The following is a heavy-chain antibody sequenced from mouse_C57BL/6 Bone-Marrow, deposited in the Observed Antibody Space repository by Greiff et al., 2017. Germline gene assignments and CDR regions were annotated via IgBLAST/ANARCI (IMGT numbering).Heavy chain of an antibody. J-gene: IGHJ4*01. Sequence: QVTLKESGPGILQSSQTLSLTCSFSGFLLNTSGMGVSWIRQPSGEGLEWLAHIYWDDDKRYNPSLKSRLTISKDTSTNQVFLKITSMDTADTVTYYCARSYKYDAYIMDYWCQGTSVTVSS. CDR3: ARSYKYDAYIMDY. CDR2: IYWDDDK. CDR1: GFLLNTSGMG. V-gene: IGHV8-12*01. D-gene: IGHD2-12*01.